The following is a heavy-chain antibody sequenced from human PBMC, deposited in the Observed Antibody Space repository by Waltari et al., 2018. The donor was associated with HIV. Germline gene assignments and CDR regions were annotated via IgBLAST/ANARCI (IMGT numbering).Heavy chain of an antibody. V-gene: IGHV1-18*01. D-gene: IGHD6-13*01. CDR2: ISAYKGNT. Sequence: WISAYKGNTNYAQKLHGRVTMTTETSTSTAYMELSSLGSDDTAVYYWARAEGIAAGGFDYWGQGTLVTVSS. CDR3: ARAEGIAAGGFDY. J-gene: IGHJ4*02.